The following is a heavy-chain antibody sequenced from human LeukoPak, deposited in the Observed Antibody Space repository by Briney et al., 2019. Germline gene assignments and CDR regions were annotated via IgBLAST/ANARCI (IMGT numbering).Heavy chain of an antibody. Sequence: SETLSLTCTVSGGSISSGDYYWSWIRQPPGKGLEWIAYMYYSGSTYYNPSLKSRVTTSADTSKNQLSLKLSSVTAADTAVYYCARPYYYDSRIDPWGQGILVTVSS. CDR2: MYYSGST. D-gene: IGHD3-22*01. V-gene: IGHV4-30-4*01. CDR3: ARPYYYDSRIDP. J-gene: IGHJ5*02. CDR1: GGSISSGDYY.